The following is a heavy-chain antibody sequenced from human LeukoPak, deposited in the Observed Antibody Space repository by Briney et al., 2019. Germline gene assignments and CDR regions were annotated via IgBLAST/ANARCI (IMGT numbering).Heavy chain of an antibody. CDR2: MSYSGST. CDR1: GGSISGDY. CDR3: ARFTRFCTGGGCENWFDP. Sequence: PSETLSLICTVSGGSISGDYWSWIRQPPGKGLEWIGYMSYSGSTNYNPSLKSRVTISLDTPKKQFSLKMSSVIAADTAVYYCARFTRFCTGGGCENWFDPWGQGTLVTVSS. D-gene: IGHD2-8*02. V-gene: IGHV4-59*01. J-gene: IGHJ5*02.